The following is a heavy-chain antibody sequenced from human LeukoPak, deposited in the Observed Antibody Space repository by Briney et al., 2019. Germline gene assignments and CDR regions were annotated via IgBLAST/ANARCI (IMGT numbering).Heavy chain of an antibody. D-gene: IGHD5-18*01. Sequence: GGSLRLSCAAAGFTFTIYGMSWVRQAPGKGLEGVSVIYTGGGTYYADSVKGRFTISRDKSKNTLYLQMNSLRAEDTALFYCAARWGYNGFDIWGQGTMVAVSS. J-gene: IGHJ3*02. V-gene: IGHV3-53*01. CDR2: IYTGGGT. CDR1: GFTFTIYG. CDR3: AARWGYNGFDI.